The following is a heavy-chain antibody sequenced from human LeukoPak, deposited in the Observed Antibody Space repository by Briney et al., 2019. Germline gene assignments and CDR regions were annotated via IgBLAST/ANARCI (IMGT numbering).Heavy chain of an antibody. CDR1: GFTFSSYE. D-gene: IGHD3-9*01. V-gene: IGHV3-48*03. CDR3: ARGGDYDILTGYYNNFDY. Sequence: GGSLRLSCAASGFTFSSYEMNWVRQAPGKGLEWVSYISSSGSTIYYADSVKGRFTISRDNAKNSLYLQMNSLRAEDTAVYYCARGGDYDILTGYYNNFDYWGQETLVTVSS. J-gene: IGHJ4*02. CDR2: ISSSGSTI.